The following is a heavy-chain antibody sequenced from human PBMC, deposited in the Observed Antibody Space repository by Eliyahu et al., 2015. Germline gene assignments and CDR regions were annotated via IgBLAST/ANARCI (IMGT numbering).Heavy chain of an antibody. CDR3: AKYTAVRSRDYGVDV. CDR1: GFTFXSYA. V-gene: IGHV3-23*01. Sequence: EVQLLESGGGLVQPGGSLRLSCAASGFTFXSYAMSWVRQAPGKGLEXVSTXISSGDNTYYAASVKGRFTISRDNSENTLSLQMNSLRAEDTAVYYCAKYTAVRSRDYGVDVWGQGTTVTVSS. J-gene: IGHJ6*01. CDR2: XISSGDNT. D-gene: IGHD6-6*01.